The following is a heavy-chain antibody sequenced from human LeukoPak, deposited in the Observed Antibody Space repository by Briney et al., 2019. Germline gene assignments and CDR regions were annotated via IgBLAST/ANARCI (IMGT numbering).Heavy chain of an antibody. Sequence: GASVKVSCKASGYTFTVYYIHWVRQAPGQGLEWMGRINPNNGGTNYAQKFQGRVTMTRDTSISIVYMELSRLRSDDTAVYYCARGGPYYYDSSGYYIGYWGQGTLVTVSS. CDR2: INPNNGGT. CDR3: ARGGPYYYDSSGYYIGY. V-gene: IGHV1-2*06. D-gene: IGHD3-22*01. J-gene: IGHJ4*02. CDR1: GYTFTVYY.